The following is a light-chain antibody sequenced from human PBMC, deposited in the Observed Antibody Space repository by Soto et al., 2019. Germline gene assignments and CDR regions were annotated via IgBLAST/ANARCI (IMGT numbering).Light chain of an antibody. CDR1: TSNIGTGYD. V-gene: IGLV1-40*01. CDR3: QSYDNSLGGWV. Sequence: QAVVTQPPSVSGAPGQRVTISCTGSTSNIGTGYDVQWYKQLPGTAPKLLIYGNINRPSGVPDRFSGSKSGSSASLAITGLQAEDEADYYCQSYDNSLGGWVFGGGTKLTVL. J-gene: IGLJ3*02. CDR2: GNI.